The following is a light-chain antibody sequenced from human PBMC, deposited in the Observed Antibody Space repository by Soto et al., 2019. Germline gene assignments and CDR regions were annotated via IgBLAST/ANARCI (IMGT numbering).Light chain of an antibody. CDR2: DAS. CDR3: QQYNSTPWT. Sequence: DIQMTQSPSTLSASVVDRVTITCRASQSISSWLAWYQQKPGKAPKLLIYDASSLESGVPSRFSGSGSGTEFTLTISSLQPDDFATYYCQQYNSTPWTFGQGTKVDIK. CDR1: QSISSW. J-gene: IGKJ1*01. V-gene: IGKV1-5*01.